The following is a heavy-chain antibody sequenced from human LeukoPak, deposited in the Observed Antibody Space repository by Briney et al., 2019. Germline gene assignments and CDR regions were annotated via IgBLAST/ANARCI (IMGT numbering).Heavy chain of an antibody. Sequence: GGSLRLSCAASGFTFSSYSMNWVRQAPGKGLEWVSFISSSSSYIYYADSVKGRFTISRDNAKNSLYLQMYSLRAEDTAVYYCARDLNVNYDFWSGHSWGYWGQGTLVTVSS. V-gene: IGHV3-21*01. CDR1: GFTFSSYS. CDR2: ISSSSSYI. CDR3: ARDLNVNYDFWSGHSWGY. D-gene: IGHD3-3*01. J-gene: IGHJ4*02.